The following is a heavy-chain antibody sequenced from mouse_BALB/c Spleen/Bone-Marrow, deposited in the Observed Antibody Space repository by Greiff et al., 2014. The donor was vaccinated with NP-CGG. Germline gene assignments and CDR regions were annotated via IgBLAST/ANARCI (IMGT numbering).Heavy chain of an antibody. CDR1: RYTFTSYV. CDR2: MNPFNDGT. D-gene: IGHD1-1*01. V-gene: IGHV1-14*01. Sequence: VQLKESGPELVKPGASVKMPCKASRYTFTSYVFHWVKQKPGQGLEWIGFMNPFNDGTKYNEKFKGKATLTSDKSSSTAYMELSSLTSEDSAVYYCAREVVATDFFDYWGQGTTLTVSS. CDR3: AREVVATDFFDY. J-gene: IGHJ2*01.